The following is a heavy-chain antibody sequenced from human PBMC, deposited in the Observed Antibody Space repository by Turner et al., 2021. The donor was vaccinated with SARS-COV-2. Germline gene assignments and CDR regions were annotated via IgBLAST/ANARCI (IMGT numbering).Heavy chain of an antibody. V-gene: IGHV4-39*01. CDR1: GGSISSSSYY. CDR2: IYYSGSA. J-gene: IGHJ6*02. CDR3: ARLMDTAMDYYGTDV. Sequence: QLQLQESGPGLVKPSATLSPTCTVSGGSISSSSYYRGWIRQPPGKGLEWIGNIYYSGSAYYNPSLKSRVTISVDPSKNQFSLKLTSVTAADTAVYYCARLMDTAMDYYGTDVWGQGTTVTVSS. D-gene: IGHD5-18*01.